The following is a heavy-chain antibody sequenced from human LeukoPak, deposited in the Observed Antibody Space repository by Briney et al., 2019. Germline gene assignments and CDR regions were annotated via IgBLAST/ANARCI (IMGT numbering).Heavy chain of an antibody. CDR3: ALRHGFLEGYYGMDV. J-gene: IGHJ6*02. Sequence: SGPTLVKPTQTLTLTCTFSGFSLRTSRVGVGWIRQPPGKALEWLALIYWNDDKRYRPSLNSRLTITKDTPMKQVVLTMTNMDPEDTATYYCALRHGFLEGYYGMDVWGQGTTVTVSS. V-gene: IGHV2-5*01. CDR1: GFSLRTSRVG. CDR2: IYWNDDK. D-gene: IGHD3-3*01.